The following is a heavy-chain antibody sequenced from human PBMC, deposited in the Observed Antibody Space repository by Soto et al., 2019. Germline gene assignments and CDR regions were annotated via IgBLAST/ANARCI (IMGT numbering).Heavy chain of an antibody. CDR3: ARAYYYDSSGYYGVGYYYYGMDV. CDR1: GYSFTSYW. Sequence: GESLKISCKGSGYSFTSYWIGWVRQMPGKGLEWMGIIYPGDSDTRYSPSFQGQVTISADKSISTAYLQWSSLKASHTAMYYCARAYYYDSSGYYGVGYYYYGMDVWGQGTTVTVSS. CDR2: IYPGDSDT. V-gene: IGHV5-51*01. J-gene: IGHJ6*02. D-gene: IGHD3-22*01.